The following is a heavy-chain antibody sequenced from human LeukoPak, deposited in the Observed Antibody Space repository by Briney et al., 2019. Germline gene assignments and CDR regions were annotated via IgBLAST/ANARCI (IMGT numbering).Heavy chain of an antibody. J-gene: IGHJ4*02. V-gene: IGHV5-51*01. Sequence: GESLKISCNSSGYSFTSYWIGWVRQMPGKGLEWMGIIYPGDSDTRYSPSVQGQVTISADKSISTAYLQWSSLKASDTAMYYCATYTPYYDYVWGSFFFDYWGQGTLVTVSS. D-gene: IGHD3-16*01. CDR1: GYSFTSYW. CDR3: ATYTPYYDYVWGSFFFDY. CDR2: IYPGDSDT.